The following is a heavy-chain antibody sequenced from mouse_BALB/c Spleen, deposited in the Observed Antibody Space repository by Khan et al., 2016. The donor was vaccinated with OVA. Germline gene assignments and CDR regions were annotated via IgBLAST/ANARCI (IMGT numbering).Heavy chain of an antibody. CDR2: IWSGGST. D-gene: IGHD2-4*01. Sequence: VQLQESGPGLVQPSQSLSITCTVSGFSLTSYGIHWVRQSPGKGLEWLGVIWSGGSTDYDAAFISRLSIGKDNSKSQVFFKMNSLQGNDTAIYYCARNYDYDEGLVYWGQGTLVTVSA. J-gene: IGHJ3*01. CDR1: GFSLTSYG. CDR3: ARNYDYDEGLVY. V-gene: IGHV2-2*02.